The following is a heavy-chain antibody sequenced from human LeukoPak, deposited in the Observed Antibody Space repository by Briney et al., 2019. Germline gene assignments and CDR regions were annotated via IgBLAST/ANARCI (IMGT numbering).Heavy chain of an antibody. CDR1: GGSISSSSYY. Sequence: SETLSLTCTVPGGSISSSSYYWGWVRQPPGKGLEWIGSIYYSGSTYYNPSLKSRVTISVDTSKNQFSLKLSSVTAADRAVYYCARIAYDSSGYYPYYYYYGMDVWGQGTTVTVSS. CDR3: ARIAYDSSGYYPYYYYYGMDV. D-gene: IGHD3-22*01. V-gene: IGHV4-39*07. J-gene: IGHJ6*02. CDR2: IYYSGST.